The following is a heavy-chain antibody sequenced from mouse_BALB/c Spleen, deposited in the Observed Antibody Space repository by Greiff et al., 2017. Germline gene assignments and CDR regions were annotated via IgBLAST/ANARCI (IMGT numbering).Heavy chain of an antibody. Sequence: EVQLQESGGGLVKPGGSLKLSCAASGFTFSSYAMSWVRQSPEKRLEWVAEISSGGSYTYYPDTVTGRFTISRDNAKNTLYLEMSSLRSEDTAMYYCAREWDAMDYWGQGTSVTVSS. CDR3: AREWDAMDY. J-gene: IGHJ4*01. V-gene: IGHV5-9-4*01. CDR2: ISSGGSYT. CDR1: GFTFSSYA.